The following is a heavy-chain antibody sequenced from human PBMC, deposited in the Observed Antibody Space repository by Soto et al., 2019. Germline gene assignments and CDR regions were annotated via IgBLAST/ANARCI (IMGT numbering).Heavy chain of an antibody. J-gene: IGHJ4*02. CDR3: ARDIGYGSGSYPKIYYFDY. D-gene: IGHD3-10*01. V-gene: IGHV3-21*01. Sequence: GGSLRLSCAASGFTFSSYSMNWVRQAPGKGLEWVSSISSSSSYIYYADSVKGRFTISRDNAKNSLYLQMNSLRAEDTAVYYCARDIGYGSGSYPKIYYFDYWGQGTLVTVSS. CDR2: ISSSSSYI. CDR1: GFTFSSYS.